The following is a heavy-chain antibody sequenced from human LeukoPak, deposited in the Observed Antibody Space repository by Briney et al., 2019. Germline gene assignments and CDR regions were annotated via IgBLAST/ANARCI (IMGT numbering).Heavy chain of an antibody. D-gene: IGHD6-19*01. CDR2: ISAYNGNT. V-gene: IGHV1-18*01. CDR3: ARHSSGWSFYFDY. CDR1: GYTFTSYE. J-gene: IGHJ4*02. Sequence: GASVKVPCKASGYTFTSYEISWVRQAPGQGLEWMAWISAYNGNTNYAQNLQGRVTMTTDTSTSTAYMELRSLRSDDTAVYYCARHSSGWSFYFDYWGQGTLVTVSS.